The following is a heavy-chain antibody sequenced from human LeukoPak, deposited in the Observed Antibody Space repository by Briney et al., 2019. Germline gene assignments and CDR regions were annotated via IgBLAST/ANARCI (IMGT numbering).Heavy chain of an antibody. CDR2: ISGSGGST. CDR1: GFTFSSYA. V-gene: IGHV3-23*01. Sequence: GGSLRLSCAASGFTFSSYAMSWVRQAPGKGLEWVSPISGSGGSTYYADSVKGRFTISRDSSKNTLYLQMNSLRAEDTAVYYCAKERGDYYDSSGSITPFDYWGQGTLVTVSS. D-gene: IGHD3-22*01. CDR3: AKERGDYYDSSGSITPFDY. J-gene: IGHJ4*02.